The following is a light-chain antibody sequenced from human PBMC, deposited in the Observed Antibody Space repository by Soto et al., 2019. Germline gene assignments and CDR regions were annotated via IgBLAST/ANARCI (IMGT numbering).Light chain of an antibody. CDR2: EAS. CDR1: QSVTSSY. J-gene: IGKJ5*01. Sequence: EIVLTQSPGTLSLSPGERATLSCRASQSVTSSYLAWYQQKPGQAPRLLMYEASSRATGIPDRFSGSGSGTHFTLTISRLEAEDFAVYYCQQSSSSPITFGQGTRLEIK. CDR3: QQSSSSPIT. V-gene: IGKV3-20*01.